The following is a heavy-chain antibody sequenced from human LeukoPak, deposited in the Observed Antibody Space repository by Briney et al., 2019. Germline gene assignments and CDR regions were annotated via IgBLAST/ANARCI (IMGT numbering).Heavy chain of an antibody. CDR3: ASRASCSGDCYQFDY. CDR2: ISSSGSYI. Sequence: GGSLRLSCAASGFTFSNYNMNWVRQAPGKGLEWVSSISSSGSYIYYADSMKGRFTISRDNAKNSLYLQMNSLRAEDTAVYYCASRASCSGDCYQFDYWGQGTLVTVSS. V-gene: IGHV3-21*01. D-gene: IGHD2-21*02. CDR1: GFTFSNYN. J-gene: IGHJ4*02.